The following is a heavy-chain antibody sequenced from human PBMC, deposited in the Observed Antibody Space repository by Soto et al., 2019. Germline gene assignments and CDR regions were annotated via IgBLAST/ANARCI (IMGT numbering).Heavy chain of an antibody. Sequence: PGDSLKISCTGFGYTFTTFWISWVRQMPGKGLEWMGRIDPRDSYVTYSPSFEGHVTISVDKSISTAYLQWGSLRASDTAIYYCARIYCTTTCDSWFDPWGQGALVTVSS. CDR1: GYTFTTFW. V-gene: IGHV5-10-1*01. CDR3: ARIYCTTTCDSWFDP. CDR2: IDPRDSYV. D-gene: IGHD2-2*01. J-gene: IGHJ5*02.